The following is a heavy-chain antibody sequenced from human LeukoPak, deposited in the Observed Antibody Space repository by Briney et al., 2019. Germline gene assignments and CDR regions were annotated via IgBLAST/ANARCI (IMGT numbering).Heavy chain of an antibody. CDR3: AKQERYCRSISCYYDY. CDR1: GFTFTNYA. D-gene: IGHD2-2*01. V-gene: IGHV3-23*01. CDR2: ISGSGGST. Sequence: PGGSLRLSCVASGFTFTNYAMSWVRQAPGKGLEWVSDISGSGGSTYYADSVKGRFTISRDNSKNTLYLQMNSLRAEDTAIYYCAKQERYCRSISCYYDYWGQGTLVTVSS. J-gene: IGHJ1*01.